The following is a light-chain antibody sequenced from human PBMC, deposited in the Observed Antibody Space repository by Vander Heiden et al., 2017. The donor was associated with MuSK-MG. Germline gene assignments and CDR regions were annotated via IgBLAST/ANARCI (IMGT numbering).Light chain of an antibody. V-gene: IGLV2-14*01. CDR3: SSYTSSSTSVV. CDR2: DVS. CDR1: SSDVGGYNC. Sequence: QSALTQPASVAGSPGQSLTISCTGTSSDVGGYNCVSWYQQHPGKAPKLMIYDVSNRPSGVSNRFSGSKSGNTASLTIAGLQAEDEADYYCSSYTSSSTSVVFGGGTKLTVL. J-gene: IGLJ2*01.